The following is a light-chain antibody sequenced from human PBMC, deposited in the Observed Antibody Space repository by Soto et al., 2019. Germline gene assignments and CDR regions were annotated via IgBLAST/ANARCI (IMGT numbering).Light chain of an antibody. CDR2: GVN. CDR1: NRDVGGYDY. CDR3: SAYSRGSTLLL. J-gene: IGLJ3*02. V-gene: IGLV2-14*01. Sequence: QSALTQPASVSGSPGQSLTISCTGSNRDVGGYDYVSWYQQHPGKAPKLMIYGVNTRPSGVSNRFSGSKSGNTASLTISGLLAEDEADYYCSAYSRGSTLLLFGGGTKVTVL.